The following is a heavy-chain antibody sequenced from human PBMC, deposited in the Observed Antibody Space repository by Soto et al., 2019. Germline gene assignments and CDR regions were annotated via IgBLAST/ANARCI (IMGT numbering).Heavy chain of an antibody. Sequence: QVQLQESGPGLVKPSETLSLTRTVSGGSISSYYWSWIRQPPGKGLEWIGYIYYSGSTNYNPSLKSRVTISVDTSKNQFSLKLSSVTAADTAVYYCARDRGIYESGAFDIWGQGTMVTVSS. CDR1: GGSISSYY. V-gene: IGHV4-59*01. D-gene: IGHD3-10*01. CDR3: ARDRGIYESGAFDI. J-gene: IGHJ3*02. CDR2: IYYSGST.